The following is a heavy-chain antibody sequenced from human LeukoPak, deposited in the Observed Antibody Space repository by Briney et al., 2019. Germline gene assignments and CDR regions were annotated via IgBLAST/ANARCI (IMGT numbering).Heavy chain of an antibody. CDR1: GGSIGSYY. CDR3: ATDNSYGSGSYYT. CDR2: IYYSGNT. V-gene: IGHV4-59*01. Sequence: SETLCLTCTVSGGSIGSYYWNWIRQPPGKGLEWIGYIYYSGNTNYNPSLKSRVTISVDTSKNQFSLKLSSVTAADTAVYYCATDNSYGSGSYYTWGQGTLVTVSS. J-gene: IGHJ4*02. D-gene: IGHD3-10*01.